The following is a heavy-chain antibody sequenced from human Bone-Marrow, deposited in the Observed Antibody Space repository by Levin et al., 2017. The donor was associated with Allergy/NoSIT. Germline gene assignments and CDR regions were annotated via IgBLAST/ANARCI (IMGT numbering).Heavy chain of an antibody. CDR3: ARLGIQLTY. J-gene: IGHJ4*02. CDR1: GYSFSTNW. V-gene: IGHV5-51*01. CDR2: IYPSDSDT. Sequence: GESLKISCKASGYSFSTNWIAWVRQMPEKGLEFMGIIYPSDSDTRYSPSFQGQVTISADKSISTAYLQWSNLRASDTAMYYCARLGIQLTYWGQGTLVTVSS. D-gene: IGHD5-18*01.